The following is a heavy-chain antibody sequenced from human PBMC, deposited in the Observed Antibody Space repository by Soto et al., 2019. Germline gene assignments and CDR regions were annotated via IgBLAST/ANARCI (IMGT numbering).Heavy chain of an antibody. Sequence: QVQLQESGPGLVKPSQTLSLTCTVSGDSISSGGYYWSWTRQRPGKGLEWIGYIYYRGNTYYNPSLKSRVTISVDTSKNQFSLKLSSVTAADTAVYYCAAEVGFGPLFDYWGQGTLVTVSS. V-gene: IGHV4-31*03. J-gene: IGHJ4*02. CDR2: IYYRGNT. CDR3: AAEVGFGPLFDY. CDR1: GDSISSGGYY. D-gene: IGHD3-3*01.